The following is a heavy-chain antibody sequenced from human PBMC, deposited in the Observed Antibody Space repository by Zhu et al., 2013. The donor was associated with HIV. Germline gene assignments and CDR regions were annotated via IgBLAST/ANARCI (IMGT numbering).Heavy chain of an antibody. Sequence: QVQLVQSGAEVKKPGSSVKVSCKASGGTFSNYAISWVRQAPGQGLEWMGGIIPIFDTPNYAQKFQGRVTITADESTRTAYMELSSLRSEDTAVYYCAKTEQWLESSSFDYWGQGTLVTVSS. CDR3: AKTEQWLESSSFDY. CDR2: IIPIFDTP. J-gene: IGHJ4*02. CDR1: GGTFSNYA. V-gene: IGHV1-69*01. D-gene: IGHD6-19*01.